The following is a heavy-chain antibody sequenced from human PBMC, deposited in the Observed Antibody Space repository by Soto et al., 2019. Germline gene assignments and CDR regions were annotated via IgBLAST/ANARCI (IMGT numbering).Heavy chain of an antibody. Sequence: QVQLQESGPGLVRPSETLSLTCTVSVATVDKSTDFWGWIRQPPGKGPEWIGSIYNNGDTYYSLSLQSRVTPSLDQSQNQFSLRLSSVTAADTALYYCARLDSTGYYGIDYWGQGTLVTVSS. D-gene: IGHD3-22*01. CDR2: IYNNGDT. J-gene: IGHJ4*02. CDR1: VATVDKSTDF. V-gene: IGHV4-39*01. CDR3: ARLDSTGYYGIDY.